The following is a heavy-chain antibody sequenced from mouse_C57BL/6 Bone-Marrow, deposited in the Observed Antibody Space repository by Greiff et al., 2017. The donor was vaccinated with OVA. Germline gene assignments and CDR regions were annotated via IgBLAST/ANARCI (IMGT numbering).Heavy chain of an antibody. Sequence: EVKLVESEGGLVQPGSSMKLSCTASGFTFSDYYMAWVRQVPEKGLEWVANINYDGSSTYYLDSLKSRFIISRDNAKNILYLQMSSLKSEDTATYYCAREGGTSYFDYWGQGTTLTVSS. CDR3: AREGGTSYFDY. CDR1: GFTFSDYY. CDR2: INYDGSST. D-gene: IGHD4-1*01. J-gene: IGHJ2*01. V-gene: IGHV5-16*01.